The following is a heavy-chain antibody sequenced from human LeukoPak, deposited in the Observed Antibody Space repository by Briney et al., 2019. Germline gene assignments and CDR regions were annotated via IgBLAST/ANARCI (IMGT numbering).Heavy chain of an antibody. CDR1: GFTFSSYA. CDR3: ARSGFSEYSSSLDP. J-gene: IGHJ5*02. Sequence: GGSLRLSCAASGFTFSSYAMSWVRQAPGKGLEWVSAISGSGGSTYYADSVKGRFTISRDNSKNTLYLQMNSLRAEDTAVYYCARSGFSEYSSSLDPWGQGTLVTVSS. CDR2: ISGSGGST. V-gene: IGHV3-23*01. D-gene: IGHD6-6*01.